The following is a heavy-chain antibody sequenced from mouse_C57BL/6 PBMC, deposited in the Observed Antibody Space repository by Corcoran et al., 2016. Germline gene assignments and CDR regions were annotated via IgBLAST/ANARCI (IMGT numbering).Heavy chain of an antibody. Sequence: DVQLQESGPGLVKPSQSLSLTCSVTGYSITSGYYWNWIRQFPGNKLEWMGYISYDGSNNYNPSLKNRISITRDTSKNQFFLKLNSVTTEDTATYYCARYYGGRFDYWGQGTTLTVSS. V-gene: IGHV3-6*01. D-gene: IGHD1-2*01. CDR3: ARYYGGRFDY. J-gene: IGHJ2*01. CDR2: ISYDGSN. CDR1: GYSITSGYY.